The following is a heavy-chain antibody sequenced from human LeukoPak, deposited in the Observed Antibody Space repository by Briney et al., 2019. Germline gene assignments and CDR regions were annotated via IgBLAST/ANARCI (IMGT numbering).Heavy chain of an antibody. Sequence: ASVKVSCKASGYPFTSYYINWVRQAPGQGLEWMGWISAYNGDTNYAQNLQGRVTMTTDTSTSTAYMELRSLRSDDTAVYYCARGDTFGGNGDYWGQGTLVTVSS. CDR3: ARGDTFGGNGDY. D-gene: IGHD3-16*01. V-gene: IGHV1-18*01. CDR1: GYPFTSYY. J-gene: IGHJ4*02. CDR2: ISAYNGDT.